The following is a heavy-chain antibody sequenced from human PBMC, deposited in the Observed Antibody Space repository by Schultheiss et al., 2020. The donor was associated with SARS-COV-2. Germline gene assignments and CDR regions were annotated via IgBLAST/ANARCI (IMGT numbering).Heavy chain of an antibody. CDR1: GFTFSSYG. CDR3: VKVGCSGGSCYSDYGLDV. CDR2: ISSSGSTI. D-gene: IGHD2-15*01. V-gene: IGHV3-48*01. J-gene: IGHJ6*02. Sequence: GGSLRLSCAASGFTFSSYGMHWVRQAPGKGLEWVSYISSSGSTIYYADSVKGRFTISRDNSKNTLYLQMNSLRAEDTAVYYCVKVGCSGGSCYSDYGLDVWGQGTTVTVSS.